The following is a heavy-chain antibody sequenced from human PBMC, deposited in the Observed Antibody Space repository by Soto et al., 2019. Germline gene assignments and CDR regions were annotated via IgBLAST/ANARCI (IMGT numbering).Heavy chain of an antibody. Sequence: SVKVSCKASGDTFSSYAISWVRQAPGQGLEWMGGIIPNSGTTNYAQKFQGRVTMTTDASMSTAYMELRSLRSDDTAVYYCAREVYYDFWSGYSNDYYGMDVWGQGTTVTVSS. D-gene: IGHD3-3*01. CDR3: AREVYYDFWSGYSNDYYGMDV. V-gene: IGHV1-69*05. J-gene: IGHJ6*02. CDR2: IIPNSGTT. CDR1: GDTFSSYA.